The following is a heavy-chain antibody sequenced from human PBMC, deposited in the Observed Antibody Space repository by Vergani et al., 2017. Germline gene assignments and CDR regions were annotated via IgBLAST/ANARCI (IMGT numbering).Heavy chain of an antibody. CDR2: ISGSGGFT. D-gene: IGHD3-16*01. V-gene: IGHV3-23*04. Sequence: EAYLVQSGGGLVTPGGSLRLSCAASGFTFTNFAMTWVRQAPGEGLEWVSGISGSGGFTYYADSVKGRFTISRDNSKNTMFLQMSSVRADDTAVYYCARDYGSGPPQSRRLLYDIGWFDPWGQGTLVTVSS. CDR1: GFTFTNFA. CDR3: ARDYGSGPPQSRRLLYDIGWFDP. J-gene: IGHJ5*02.